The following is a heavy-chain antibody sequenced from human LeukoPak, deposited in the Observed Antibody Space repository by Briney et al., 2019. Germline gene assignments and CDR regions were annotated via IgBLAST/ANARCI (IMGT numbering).Heavy chain of an antibody. Sequence: ASVKVSCKASGYSFTTYGISWVRQAPGQGLEWMGWISAYNGNTNYAQKLQGRVTMTTDTSTSTAYMELRSLRYDDTAVYYCARDMIAARPNWFDLWGQGTLVTVSS. V-gene: IGHV1-18*01. J-gene: IGHJ5*02. D-gene: IGHD6-6*01. CDR2: ISAYNGNT. CDR3: ARDMIAARPNWFDL. CDR1: GYSFTTYG.